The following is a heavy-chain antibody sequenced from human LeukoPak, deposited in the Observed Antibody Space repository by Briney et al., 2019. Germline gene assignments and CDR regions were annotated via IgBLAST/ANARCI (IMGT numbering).Heavy chain of an antibody. CDR2: ISSSSSTI. J-gene: IGHJ4*02. CDR1: GLTFSSYS. V-gene: IGHV3-48*01. CDR3: ARDSSEYYDFWSGQRRDLDY. Sequence: GGSLRLSCAASGLTFSSYSMNWVRQAPGKGLEWVSYISSSSSTIYYADSVKGRFTISRDNAKNSLYLQMNSLRAEDTAVYYCARDSSEYYDFWSGQRRDLDYWGQGTLVTVSS. D-gene: IGHD3-3*01.